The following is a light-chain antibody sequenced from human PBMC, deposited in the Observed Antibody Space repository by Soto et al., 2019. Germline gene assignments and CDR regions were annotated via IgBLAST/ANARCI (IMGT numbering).Light chain of an antibody. CDR1: SSDVGSYNS. CDR2: DVT. Sequence: LTQPASVSGSPGQSITISCTGTSSDVGSYNSVSWYQQHPGKAPKLMIYDVTNRPSGISNRFSGSKSGHTASLTISGLQAEDEADYYCNSYTSRVTYVLGTGTKVTVL. V-gene: IGLV2-14*01. J-gene: IGLJ1*01. CDR3: NSYTSRVTYV.